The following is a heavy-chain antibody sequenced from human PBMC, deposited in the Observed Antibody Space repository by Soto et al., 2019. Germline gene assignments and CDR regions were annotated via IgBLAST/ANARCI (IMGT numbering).Heavy chain of an antibody. D-gene: IGHD3-10*01. Sequence: QVQLVQSGAEVKKPGSSVKVSCKASGGTFSSYTISWVRQAPGQALEWMGRIIPILGIANYAQKFQGRVTITADKSTSTAYMELSSLRSEDTAVYYCAIGRVRDGLNYYGMDVWGQATTVTVSS. CDR3: AIGRVRDGLNYYGMDV. CDR1: GGTFSSYT. V-gene: IGHV1-69*02. CDR2: IIPILGIA. J-gene: IGHJ6*02.